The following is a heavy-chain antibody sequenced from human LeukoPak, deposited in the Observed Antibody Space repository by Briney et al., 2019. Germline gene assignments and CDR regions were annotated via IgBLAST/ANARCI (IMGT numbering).Heavy chain of an antibody. Sequence: ASVKVSCTASGGTFSSYAISWVRQAPGQGLEWMGGIIPIFGTANYAQKFQGRVTITADESTSTAYMELSSLRSEDTAVYYCARASLDYYDSSGYYPPTFDYWGQGTLVTVSS. CDR3: ARASLDYYDSSGYYPPTFDY. CDR2: IIPIFGTA. CDR1: GGTFSSYA. J-gene: IGHJ4*02. D-gene: IGHD3-22*01. V-gene: IGHV1-69*13.